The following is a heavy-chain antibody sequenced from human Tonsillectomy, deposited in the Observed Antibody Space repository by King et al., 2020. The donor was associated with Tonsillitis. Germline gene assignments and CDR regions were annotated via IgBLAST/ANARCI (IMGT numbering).Heavy chain of an antibody. D-gene: IGHD1-26*01. CDR2: VSYDGRNK. CDR1: GFTFRSYA. J-gene: IGHJ4*02. CDR3: ARATSGYSGSYSTDY. Sequence: VQLVESGGGVVQPGRSLRLSCAASGFTFRSYAMHWVRQAPGKGLEWGAVVSYDGRNKFYADTVQGRLTVSRDNSKNTLYLQMDSLRGEDTAVYYCARATSGYSGSYSTDYWGQGTLVTVSS. V-gene: IGHV3-30*01.